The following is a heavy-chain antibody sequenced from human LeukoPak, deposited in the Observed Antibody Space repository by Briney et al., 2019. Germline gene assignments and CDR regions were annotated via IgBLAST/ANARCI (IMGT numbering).Heavy chain of an antibody. J-gene: IGHJ4*02. V-gene: IGHV3-23*01. CDR2: TSGSGDNT. Sequence: GGSLRLSCAASGFAFSSYAMSWVRQAPGKGLEWVSGTSGSGDNTYYADSVKGRFTISRDNSKNTLYLQMNSLRAQDTAVYYCARDWSGYYSVYWGQGTLVTVSS. CDR1: GFAFSSYA. CDR3: ARDWSGYYSVY. D-gene: IGHD3-3*01.